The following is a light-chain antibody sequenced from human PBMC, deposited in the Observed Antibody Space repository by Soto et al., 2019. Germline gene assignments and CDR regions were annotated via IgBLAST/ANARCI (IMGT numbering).Light chain of an antibody. CDR1: HSFLYSSDNMNY. J-gene: IGKJ5*01. V-gene: IGKV4-1*01. Sequence: DLVMTQSPDSLAVSLGERATINCKSSHSFLYSSDNMNYLTWYQQKPGQPPKLLIYWASTRESGVPDRFSGSGSGTEFTLTISSLQPEDVAVYYCQQYNIRPPTTFGQGTRLEIK. CDR3: QQYNIRPPTT. CDR2: WAS.